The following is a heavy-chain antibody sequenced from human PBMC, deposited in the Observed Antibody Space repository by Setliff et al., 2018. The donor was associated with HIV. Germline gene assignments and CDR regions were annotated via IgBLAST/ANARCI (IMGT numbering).Heavy chain of an antibody. D-gene: IGHD2-8*01. V-gene: IGHV4-4*09. CDR3: AKFYCPHGVCYCFDI. J-gene: IGHJ3*02. Sequence: SETLSLTCTVSGGSISTYYCSWIRQPQGKGLEFIGHIHTSGSTVYNPSLKSRLTITIDTSRNQFSLKLTSVTAADTAVYYWAKFYCPHGVCYCFDIWGQGTMVTVSS. CDR1: GGSISTYY. CDR2: IHTSGST.